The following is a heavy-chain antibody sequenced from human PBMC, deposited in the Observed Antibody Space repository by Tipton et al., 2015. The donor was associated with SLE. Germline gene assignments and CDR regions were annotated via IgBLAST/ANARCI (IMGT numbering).Heavy chain of an antibody. CDR3: ARQGTGFGSGRDDY. CDR1: SGSISSSSYY. CDR2: IYYSGNT. V-gene: IGHV4-39*01. J-gene: IGHJ4*02. D-gene: IGHD1-14*01. Sequence: TLSLTCTVSSGSISSSSYYWGWIRQPPGKGLEWIGSIYYSGNTYYNPSLKSRVTISADTSKKQFSLRLSSVTVDDTAVYYCARQGTGFGSGRDDYWGQGILVTVSS.